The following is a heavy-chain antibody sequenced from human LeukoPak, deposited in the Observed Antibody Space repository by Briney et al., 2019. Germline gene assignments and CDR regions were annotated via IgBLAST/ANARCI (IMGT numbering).Heavy chain of an antibody. V-gene: IGHV3-23*01. CDR2: ISGSGGST. CDR1: GFTFSSYA. Sequence: GGSLRLSCAASGFTFSSYAMSWVRQAPGKGLEWVSAISGSGGSTYYADSVKGRFTISRDNSKNTLYLQMNSLRAEGTAVYYCAKDRPLWFGEFGWDYWGQGTLVTVSS. D-gene: IGHD3-10*01. CDR3: AKDRPLWFGEFGWDY. J-gene: IGHJ4*02.